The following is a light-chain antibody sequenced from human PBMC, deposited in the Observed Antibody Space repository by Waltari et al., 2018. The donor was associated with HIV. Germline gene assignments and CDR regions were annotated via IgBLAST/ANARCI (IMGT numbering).Light chain of an antibody. V-gene: IGLV3-25*03. CDR1: ALPKQY. J-gene: IGLJ2*01. Sequence: SYELTQPPSVSVSPGQTARITCPGDALPKQYAYWYQQKPGRAPVLVIYKDTERPSGIPERFSGSTSGTTVTLTISGVQAEDEADYYCQSTDSSGAYVVFGGGTELTVL. CDR2: KDT. CDR3: QSTDSSGAYVV.